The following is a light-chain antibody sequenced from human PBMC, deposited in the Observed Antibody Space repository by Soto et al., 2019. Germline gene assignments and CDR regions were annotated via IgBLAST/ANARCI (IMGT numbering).Light chain of an antibody. J-gene: IGKJ2*01. V-gene: IGKV1-5*03. Sequence: QMTQSPSTLSASVGDRVTITCRSSQTVTDLVAWYQVKPGAAPKLLIYEASALESGVPSRFSGSGSGTEFALTISSLQPDDFATYFYQQYNGSPYTFGPGTKIEVK. CDR3: QQYNGSPYT. CDR1: QTVTDL. CDR2: EAS.